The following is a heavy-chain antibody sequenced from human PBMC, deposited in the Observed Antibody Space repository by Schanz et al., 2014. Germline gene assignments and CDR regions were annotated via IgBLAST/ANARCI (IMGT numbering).Heavy chain of an antibody. CDR3: AKDGPGGSGSYSADGGMDV. D-gene: IGHD3-10*01. CDR1: GFSFSSYA. CDR2: ISGGGVTT. J-gene: IGHJ6*02. V-gene: IGHV3-23*04. Sequence: EVQLVESGGGLVQPGGSLRLSCAASGFSFSSYAMSWVRQAPGKGLEWVSAISGGGVTTYYPDSVKGRFTISRDNSKSTLYLQINSLRAEDPAVYYCAKDGPGGSGSYSADGGMDVWGQGTTVTVSS.